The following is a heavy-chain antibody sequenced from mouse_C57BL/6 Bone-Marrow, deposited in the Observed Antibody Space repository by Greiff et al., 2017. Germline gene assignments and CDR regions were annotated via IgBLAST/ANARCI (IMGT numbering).Heavy chain of an antibody. Sequence: EVQGVESGGGLVKPGGSLKLSCAASGFTFSSYAMSWVRQTPEKRLEWVATISDGGSYTYYPDNVKGRFTISRDNAKNNLYLQMSHLKSEDTAMYCCASEQRVWLYSPPVFAYWGQGTLVTVSA. CDR1: GFTFSSYA. CDR2: ISDGGSYT. CDR3: ASEQRVWLYSPPVFAY. J-gene: IGHJ3*01. V-gene: IGHV5-4*01. D-gene: IGHD2-10*02.